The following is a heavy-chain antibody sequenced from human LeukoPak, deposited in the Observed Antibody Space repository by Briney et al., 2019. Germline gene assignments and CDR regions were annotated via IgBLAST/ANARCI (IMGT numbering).Heavy chain of an antibody. CDR1: GGSISSTSYY. Sequence: SETLSLTCTASGGSISSTSYYWGWIRQTPGKGLEWIASIYYSGTTYYNPPLKSRSTISVDTSKNRFSLKLSSVTAADTAVYYCARHPLVVPAATYFDYWGPGTLVTVSS. V-gene: IGHV4-39*01. CDR3: ARHPLVVPAATYFDY. J-gene: IGHJ4*02. CDR2: IYYSGTT. D-gene: IGHD2-2*01.